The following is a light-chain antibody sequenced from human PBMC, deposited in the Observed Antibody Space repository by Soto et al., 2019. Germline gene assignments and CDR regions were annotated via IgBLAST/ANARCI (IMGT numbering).Light chain of an antibody. CDR3: GTWDSSLSVHV. Sequence: QSVLTQPPSVSAAPGQKVTISCSGSNPNIGNNYVSWYQQVPGTAPKLLIYDNNKRPSGNPDRFSGSKSGTSATLGISGLQTGDEADYYCGTWDSSLSVHVFGTGTKVTVL. V-gene: IGLV1-51*01. CDR1: NPNIGNNY. J-gene: IGLJ1*01. CDR2: DNN.